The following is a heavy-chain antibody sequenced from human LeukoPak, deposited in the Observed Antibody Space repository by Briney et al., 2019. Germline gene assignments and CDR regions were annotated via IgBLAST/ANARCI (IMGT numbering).Heavy chain of an antibody. J-gene: IGHJ4*02. D-gene: IGHD4-23*01. CDR2: LKSKIDGGAT. CDR1: GFSFSAYR. CDR3: TPHLKYGGNSG. Sequence: PGGSLRLSCSRSGFSFSAYRIHLGRQAPGKGLEWLGRLKSKIDGGATDYAAPVKGRFTISRDDSKNTLYLQLNSLRTEDTAVSYCTPHLKYGGNSGWGQGTLVTVSS. V-gene: IGHV3-15*05.